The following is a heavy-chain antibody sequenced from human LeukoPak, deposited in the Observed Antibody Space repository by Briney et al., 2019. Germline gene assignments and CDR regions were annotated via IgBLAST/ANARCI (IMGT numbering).Heavy chain of an antibody. CDR3: ARLRSRYDTSGYYTFDY. V-gene: IGHV4-59*08. CDR2: IYYSGGT. CDR1: GGSISGYY. D-gene: IGHD3-22*01. J-gene: IGHJ4*02. Sequence: SETLSLTCTVSGGSISGYYWSWIRQPPGKGLEWIGYIYYSGGTNYNPSLESRVTISVDTSRNQFSLKLSSVTAADTAVYYCARLRSRYDTSGYYTFDYWGQGTLVTVSS.